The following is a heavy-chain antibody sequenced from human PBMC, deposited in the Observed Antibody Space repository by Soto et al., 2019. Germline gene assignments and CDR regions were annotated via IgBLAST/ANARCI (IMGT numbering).Heavy chain of an antibody. J-gene: IGHJ4*02. CDR1: GYSISSGYF. Sequence: SETLSLTCDVSGYSISSGYFWGWIRQPPGKGLEWIGSWYRSGVTYYNPSLKGRVTMSVDTSKNQFSLKLNSVTAADTAVYYCARVAYSDRTGNYYCFDYWGQGALVTVSS. V-gene: IGHV4-38-2*01. CDR2: WYRSGVT. D-gene: IGHD3-22*01. CDR3: ARVAYSDRTGNYYCFDY.